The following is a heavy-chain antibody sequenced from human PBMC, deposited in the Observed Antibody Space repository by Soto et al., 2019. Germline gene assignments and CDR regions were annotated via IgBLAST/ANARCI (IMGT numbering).Heavy chain of an antibody. J-gene: IGHJ3*01. V-gene: IGHV3-48*03. CDR1: GFTFYTYE. CDR2: ISSSGSTT. D-gene: IGHD3-10*01. Sequence: GGSLRLSCAASGFTFYTYEMNWVRQAPGKGLEWVSYISSSGSTTYYADSVKGRFTISRDNAKNSLYLQMNSLRAEDTAIYYCATRSGGGGAFDFWGQGTMVTVSS. CDR3: ATRSGGGGAFDF.